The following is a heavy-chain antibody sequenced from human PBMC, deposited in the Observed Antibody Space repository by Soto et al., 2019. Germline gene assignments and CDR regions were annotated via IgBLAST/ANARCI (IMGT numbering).Heavy chain of an antibody. J-gene: IGHJ4*02. Sequence: LSLTFTVSGGSISSSSYYWGWIRPPPGKGLEWIGSIYYSGSTYYNPSLKSRVTISVDTSKNQFSLKLSSVTAADTAVYYCARHGYSIAARAFDYWGQGTLVTVSS. CDR2: IYYSGST. D-gene: IGHD6-6*01. V-gene: IGHV4-39*01. CDR1: GGSISSSSYY. CDR3: ARHGYSIAARAFDY.